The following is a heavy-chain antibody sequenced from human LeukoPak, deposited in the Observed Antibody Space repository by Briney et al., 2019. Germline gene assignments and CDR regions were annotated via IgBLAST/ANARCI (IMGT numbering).Heavy chain of an antibody. CDR3: ARRRVVPAAFDP. V-gene: IGHV4-34*01. J-gene: IGHJ5*02. Sequence: SETLSLTCAVYGGSFSGYYWSWIRQPPGKGLEWIGEVNHSGSTNYNPSLKSRVTISVDTSKNQFSLKLSSVTAADTAVYYCARRRVVPAAFDPWGQGTLVTVSS. CDR2: VNHSGST. CDR1: GGSFSGYY. D-gene: IGHD2-2*01.